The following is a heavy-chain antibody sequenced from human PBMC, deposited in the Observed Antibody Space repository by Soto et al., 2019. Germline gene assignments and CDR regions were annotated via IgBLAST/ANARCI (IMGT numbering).Heavy chain of an antibody. J-gene: IGHJ6*02. CDR1: GFAFSSSW. D-gene: IGHD5-12*01. Sequence: PGESLKISCAASGFAFSSSWMTWVRQAPGKGLAWVANIKEDGSEKYYVDSVKGRFTISRDNTNESLYLQMNSLRAEDTAVYYCARDPAPVGYRGLDVWGQGTTVTAP. V-gene: IGHV3-7*01. CDR2: IKEDGSEK. CDR3: ARDPAPVGYRGLDV.